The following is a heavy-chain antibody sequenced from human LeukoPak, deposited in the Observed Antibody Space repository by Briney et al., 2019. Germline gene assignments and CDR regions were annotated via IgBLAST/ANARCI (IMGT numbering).Heavy chain of an antibody. D-gene: IGHD4-17*01. CDR3: ARGHSPVTTKVSYFQH. CDR1: GGSFSGYY. CDR2: INHSGST. V-gene: IGHV4-34*01. Sequence: SETLSLTCAVYGGSFSGYYWSWLRQPPGKGLEWIGEINHSGSTNYNPSLKSRVTILVDTSKNQFSLKLSSVTAADTAVYYCARGHSPVTTKVSYFQHWGQGTLVTVSS. J-gene: IGHJ1*01.